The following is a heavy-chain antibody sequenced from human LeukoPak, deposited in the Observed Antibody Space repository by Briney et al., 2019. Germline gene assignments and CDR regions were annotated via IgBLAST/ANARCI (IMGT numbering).Heavy chain of an antibody. CDR3: AKVAVHDYGDYGPGY. CDR2: IYTGGTT. J-gene: IGHJ4*02. D-gene: IGHD4-17*01. Sequence: GGSLRLSCAASGFTVVDNYLAWVRQSPDRGVEWVSAIYTGGTTYYADSVKGRFTISRDNPKNMLYLQMNSLRAEDTAVYYCAKVAVHDYGDYGPGYWGQGTLVTVSS. V-gene: IGHV3-53*01. CDR1: GFTVVDNY.